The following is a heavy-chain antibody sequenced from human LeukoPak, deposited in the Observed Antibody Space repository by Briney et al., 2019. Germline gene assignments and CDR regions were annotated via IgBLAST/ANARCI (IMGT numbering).Heavy chain of an antibody. J-gene: IGHJ4*02. CDR1: GFTFSSYE. D-gene: IGHD1-26*01. Sequence: QPGGSLRLSCAASGFTFSSYEMNWVRQAPGKGLEWVSYISSSGSTIYYADSVEGRFTISRDNAKNSLYLQMNSLRAEDTAVYYCARDAGNSAPFDYWGQGTLVTVSS. V-gene: IGHV3-48*03. CDR2: ISSSGSTI. CDR3: ARDAGNSAPFDY.